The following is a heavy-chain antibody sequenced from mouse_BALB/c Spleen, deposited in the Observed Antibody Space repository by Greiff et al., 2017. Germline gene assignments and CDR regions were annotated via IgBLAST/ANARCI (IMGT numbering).Heavy chain of an antibody. CDR3: ASSTYGNYYAMDY. J-gene: IGHJ4*01. D-gene: IGHD2-1*01. Sequence: VQLQESGPGLVAPSQSLSITCTVSGFSLTSYGVHWVRQPPGKGLEWLGVIWAGGSTNYNSALMSRLSISKDNSKSQVFLKMNSLQTDDTAMYYCASSTYGNYYAMDYWGQGTSGTVSS. V-gene: IGHV2-9*02. CDR2: IWAGGST. CDR1: GFSLTSYG.